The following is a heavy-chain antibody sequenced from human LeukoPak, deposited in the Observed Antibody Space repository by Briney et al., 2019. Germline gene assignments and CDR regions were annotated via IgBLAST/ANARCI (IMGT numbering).Heavy chain of an antibody. D-gene: IGHD5-12*01. J-gene: IGHJ4*02. Sequence: SETLSLTCNVPGGSISSYYWNWIRQPPGKGLEWIGYAYYSGSTNYNPSLKSRVTISVDTSKNQFSLKLTSVTAADTAVYYCASQPARGYSGYDYYFDYWGQGTLVTVSS. CDR1: GGSISSYY. CDR3: ASQPARGYSGYDYYFDY. CDR2: AYYSGST. V-gene: IGHV4-59*01.